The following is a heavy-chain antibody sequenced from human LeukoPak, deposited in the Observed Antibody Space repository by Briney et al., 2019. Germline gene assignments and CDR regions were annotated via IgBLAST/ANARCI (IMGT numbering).Heavy chain of an antibody. V-gene: IGHV3-64D*09. Sequence: GGSLRLSCSASGFTFSSYAMHWVRLAPGKGLEDVSAISSNGGSTYYADSVKGRFTISRDNSKNTLYLQMSSLRAEDTAVYYCVKDGGIAAAARLYYYYYGMDVWGQGTTVTVSS. CDR2: ISSNGGST. CDR1: GFTFSSYA. CDR3: VKDGGIAAAARLYYYYYGMDV. D-gene: IGHD6-13*01. J-gene: IGHJ6*02.